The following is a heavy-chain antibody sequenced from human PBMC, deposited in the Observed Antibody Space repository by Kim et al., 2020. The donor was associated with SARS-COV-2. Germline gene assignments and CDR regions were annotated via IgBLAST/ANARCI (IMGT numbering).Heavy chain of an antibody. V-gene: IGHV3-53*01. CDR1: GFTVSDYY. Sequence: GGSLRLSCAAAGFTVSDYYLSWVRQAPGKGLEWISMIHTDGTTYYADSVMGRFTISRDTAKNTLYLQMNNLRAEDTAVYYCRRGHWGDSPSWGQGTRITISS. J-gene: IGHJ5*02. CDR2: IHTDGTT. CDR3: RRGHWGDSPS. D-gene: IGHD2-21*02.